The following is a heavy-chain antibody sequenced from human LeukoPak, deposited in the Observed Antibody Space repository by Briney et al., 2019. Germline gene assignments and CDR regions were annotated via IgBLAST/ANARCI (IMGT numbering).Heavy chain of an antibody. V-gene: IGHV4-4*02. Sequence: PSETLSLTCGVSGGSTTSTNYWTWVRQPPGKGLEWIGYIYKTGSTYYNPSLKSRVSMSVDTSKNQFSLQLSSVTAADTAVYYCARDVLRWGQGTLVTVSS. CDR3: ARDVLR. J-gene: IGHJ4*02. CDR2: IYKTGST. CDR1: GGSTTSTNY.